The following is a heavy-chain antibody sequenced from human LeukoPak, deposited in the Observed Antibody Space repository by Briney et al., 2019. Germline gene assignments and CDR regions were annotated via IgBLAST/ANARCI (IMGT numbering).Heavy chain of an antibody. V-gene: IGHV4-34*01. J-gene: IGHJ6*03. CDR1: IDSFSNYH. CDR2: VNESGGT. Sequence: SETLSLTCAVYIDSFSNYHWNWIRQTPAKGMEWIGEVNESGGTNISPSLRSRVILSVDTSKNQFSLKLISVTAADTAVYYCAREVYNWNAHYYMDVWGKGTTVTISS. D-gene: IGHD1-20*01. CDR3: AREVYNWNAHYYMDV.